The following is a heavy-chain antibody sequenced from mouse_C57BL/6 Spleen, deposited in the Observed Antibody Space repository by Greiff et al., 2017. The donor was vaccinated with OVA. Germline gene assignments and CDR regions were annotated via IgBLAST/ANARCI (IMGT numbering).Heavy chain of an antibody. Sequence: EVKLVESGGDLVKPGGSLKLSCAASGFTFSSYGMSWVRQTPDKRLEWVATISSGGSYTYYPDSVTGRFTISRDNAKNTLYLQMRSLKSDDTAMYYCARQSSGDGVFDYWGQGTTLTVSS. CDR1: GFTFSSYG. CDR3: ARQSSGDGVFDY. V-gene: IGHV5-6*02. CDR2: ISSGGSYT. J-gene: IGHJ2*01. D-gene: IGHD3-3*01.